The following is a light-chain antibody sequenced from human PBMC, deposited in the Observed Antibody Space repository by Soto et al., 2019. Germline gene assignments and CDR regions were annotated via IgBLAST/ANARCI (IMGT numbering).Light chain of an antibody. Sequence: QSVLTQSPSVSGAPGPRVTISCTGSSSNIGAGYDVHWYQQLPGTAPKLLIFANINRPSGVPDRFSGSKSGTSASLAITGLRAEDEADYYCQSYDSSLSGYVFGTGTKLTVL. V-gene: IGLV1-40*01. CDR1: SSNIGAGYD. J-gene: IGLJ1*01. CDR2: ANI. CDR3: QSYDSSLSGYV.